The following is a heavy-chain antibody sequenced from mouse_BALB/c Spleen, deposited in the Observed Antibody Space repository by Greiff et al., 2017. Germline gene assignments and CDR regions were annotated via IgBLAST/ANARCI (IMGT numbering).Heavy chain of an antibody. CDR2: IWGGGST. D-gene: IGHD1-1*01. J-gene: IGHJ4*01. CDR1: GFSLTDYG. CDR3: AKHGVITTVVRAMDY. V-gene: IGHV2-6-5*01. Sequence: VNVVESGPGLVAPSQSLSITCTVSGFSLTDYGVSWIRQPPGKGLEWLGVIWGGGSTYYNSALKSRLSISKDNSKSQVFLKMNSLQTDDTAMYYCAKHGVITTVVRAMDYWGQGTSVTVSS.